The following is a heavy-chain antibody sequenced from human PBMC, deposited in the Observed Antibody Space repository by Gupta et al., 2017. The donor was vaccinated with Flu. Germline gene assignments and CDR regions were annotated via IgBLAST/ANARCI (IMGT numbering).Heavy chain of an antibody. J-gene: IGHJ4*02. CDR1: ISSSSNY. D-gene: IGHD1-1*01. V-gene: IGHV4-39*01. Sequence: ISSSSNYWGWIRQPPGKGLEWIASIHNSGSTYHNPSLKSRVTISVDTSKNQISLRLNSVTAADTAVYYCARHQSTLAPELEWGQGTLVTVSS. CDR2: IHNSGST. CDR3: ARHQSTLAPELE.